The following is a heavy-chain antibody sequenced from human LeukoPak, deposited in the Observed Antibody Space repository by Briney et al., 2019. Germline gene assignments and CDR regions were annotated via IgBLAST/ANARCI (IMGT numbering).Heavy chain of an antibody. V-gene: IGHV5-51*01. CDR2: IYPGDSDT. D-gene: IGHD3-10*01. CDR1: EYSFTNYW. Sequence: GESLKISCKGSEYSFTNYWIGWVRQMPGEGLEWMGIIYPGDSDTRYSPSFQGQVTISADKSISTAYLQWSSLKASDTAMYFCATYAGSYSKYFQHWGQGTLVTVS. J-gene: IGHJ1*01. CDR3: ATYAGSYSKYFQH.